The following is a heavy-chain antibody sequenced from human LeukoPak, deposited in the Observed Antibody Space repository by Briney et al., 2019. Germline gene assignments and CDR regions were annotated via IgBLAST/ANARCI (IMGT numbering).Heavy chain of an antibody. CDR2: IYYSGST. Sequence: SETLSLTCTVSGGSISSGGYYWSWIRQHPGKGLEWIGYIYYSGSTYYNPSLKSRVTISVDTSKNQFSLKLSSVTAADTAVYYCARRECSSTSCYTDDYWGQGTLVTVSS. CDR1: GGSISSGGYY. J-gene: IGHJ4*02. D-gene: IGHD2-2*02. CDR3: ARRECSSTSCYTDDY. V-gene: IGHV4-31*03.